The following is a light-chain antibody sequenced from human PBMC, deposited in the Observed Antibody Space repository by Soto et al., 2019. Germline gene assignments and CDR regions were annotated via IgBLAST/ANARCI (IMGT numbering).Light chain of an antibody. Sequence: LSCRAGQSVSRNLAWYQQKPGQAPRPLIYGASTRATGIPARFSGSGSGTEFTLTISSLQSEDFAVYYCHQYNNWPEWTFGQGTKVDNK. V-gene: IGKV3-15*01. CDR3: HQYNNWPEWT. CDR1: QSVSRN. CDR2: GAS. J-gene: IGKJ1*01.